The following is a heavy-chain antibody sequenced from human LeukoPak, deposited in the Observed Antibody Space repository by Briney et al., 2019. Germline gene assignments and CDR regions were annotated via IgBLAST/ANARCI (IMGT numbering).Heavy chain of an antibody. D-gene: IGHD3-22*01. V-gene: IGHV1-69*05. CDR2: IIVFFGTV. Sequence: GASVKVSCKASGGTFSNFAIHWLRHAPGQGLEWMGGIIVFFGTVKSTQKFQGRVSITTDESTSTAYMELSSLRSEDTALYYCARAKYYYDSSGYCDWGQGTLVTVSS. CDR3: ARAKYYYDSSGYCD. CDR1: GGTFSNFA. J-gene: IGHJ4*02.